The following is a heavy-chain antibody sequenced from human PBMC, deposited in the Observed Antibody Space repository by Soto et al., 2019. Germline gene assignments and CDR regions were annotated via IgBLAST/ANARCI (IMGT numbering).Heavy chain of an antibody. CDR2: ITPSFGTT. V-gene: IGHV1-69*01. CDR1: GGSFSNYV. D-gene: IGHD3-22*01. CDR3: AKEDIVVHRIAYYGIDL. J-gene: IGHJ6*02. Sequence: QVHLVQSGAEVKKPGSSVKVSCKASGGSFSNYVVTWVRQAPGQGLAWLGAITPSFGTTNYAQKFYDRVTITVDEAATTAYMQLSSLRSDDTAVDFCAKEDIVVHRIAYYGIDLWGQGTAVLVSS.